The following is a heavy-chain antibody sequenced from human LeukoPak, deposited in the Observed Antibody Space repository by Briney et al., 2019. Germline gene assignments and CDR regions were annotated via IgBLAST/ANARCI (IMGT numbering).Heavy chain of an antibody. CDR3: ARGAPGDSYYFDY. V-gene: IGHV4-39*07. D-gene: IGHD7-27*01. CDR2: IYYSGST. Sequence: SETLSLTCTVSGGSISSSSYYWGWIRQPPGRGLEWIGSIYYSGSTYYNPSLKSRVTISVDTSKNQFSLKLSSVTAADTAVYYCARGAPGDSYYFDYWGQGTLVTVSS. J-gene: IGHJ4*02. CDR1: GGSISSSSYY.